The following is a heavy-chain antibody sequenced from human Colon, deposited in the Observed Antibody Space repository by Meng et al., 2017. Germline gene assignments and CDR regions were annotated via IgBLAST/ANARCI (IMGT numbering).Heavy chain of an antibody. V-gene: IGHV3-23*04. CDR3: ARGGAYVAAAADY. D-gene: IGHD6-13*01. Sequence: VHWGGFGGGLIRPGGFLRLSCAAFGLDFPSYAVSWVRQAPGKGLEWVSSIIGSDDSTYYADSVKGRFTISRDKSKNTLYLQMNSLRAEDTAVYFCARGGAYVAAAADYWGQGTLVTVSS. J-gene: IGHJ4*02. CDR2: IIGSDDST. CDR1: GLDFPSYA.